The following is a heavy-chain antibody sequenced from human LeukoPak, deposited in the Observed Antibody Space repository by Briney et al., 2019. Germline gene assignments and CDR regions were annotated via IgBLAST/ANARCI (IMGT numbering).Heavy chain of an antibody. CDR3: ARHGYTASHFFLDY. J-gene: IGHJ4*02. V-gene: IGHV4-4*07. CDR1: SGSINSYY. Sequence: SETLSLTCSVSSGSINSYYWGWVRQPAGRGLEWIGRIYTTGHADYDPSLQSRVTMSVDTSQKQFSLNLRSVTAADTAFYFCARHGYTASHFFLDYWSQGTLVKVSS. D-gene: IGHD5-18*01. CDR2: IYTTGHA.